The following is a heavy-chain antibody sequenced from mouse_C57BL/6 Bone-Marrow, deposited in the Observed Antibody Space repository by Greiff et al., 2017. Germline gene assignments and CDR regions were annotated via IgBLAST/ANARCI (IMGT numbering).Heavy chain of an antibody. V-gene: IGHV1-26*01. D-gene: IGHD1-1*01. CDR3: AREGTTVHWYFEV. J-gene: IGHJ1*03. Sequence: VQLQQSGPELVKPGASVKISCKASGYTFTDYYMNWVKQSHGKSLEWIGDINPNNGGTSYNQKFKGKATLTVDKSSSTAYMELCSLTSEDSAVYYCAREGTTVHWYFEVWGTGTTVTVSS. CDR1: GYTFTDYY. CDR2: INPNNGGT.